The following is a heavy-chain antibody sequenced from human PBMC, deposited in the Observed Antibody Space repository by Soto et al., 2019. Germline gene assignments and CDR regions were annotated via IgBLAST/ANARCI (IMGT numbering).Heavy chain of an antibody. CDR1: GFTFSSHW. CDR3: ARGWVEALPRQPPSDY. J-gene: IGHJ4*02. D-gene: IGHD1-1*01. Sequence: EVQLVESGGGLVQPGGSLRLSCAASGFTFSSHWMHWVRQAPGKGLVWVSRINSDGSKTSADSVKGRFTISRDNAKNTLYLQMNSLRAEDTAVYYCARGWVEALPRQPPSDYWGQGTLVTVSS. CDR2: INSDGSKT. V-gene: IGHV3-74*01.